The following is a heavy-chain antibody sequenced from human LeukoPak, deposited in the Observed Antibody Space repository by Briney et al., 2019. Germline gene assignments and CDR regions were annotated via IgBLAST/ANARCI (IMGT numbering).Heavy chain of an antibody. CDR1: GFTFGRYW. CDR3: ARDKGDYDTSGSLFVF. D-gene: IGHD3-22*01. J-gene: IGHJ4*02. CDR2: IKQDGSEK. V-gene: IGHV3-7*03. Sequence: GGSLRLSCAASGFTFGRYWMSWVRQVPRKGLEWVANIKQDGSEKYYVDSVKGRFTISRDNAKNSLYLQMNSLRAEDTAVYYCARDKGDYDTSGSLFVFGGQGTLVTVSS.